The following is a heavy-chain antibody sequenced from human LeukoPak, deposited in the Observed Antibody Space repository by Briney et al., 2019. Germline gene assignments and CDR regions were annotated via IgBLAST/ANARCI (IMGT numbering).Heavy chain of an antibody. CDR1: GGSFSGYY. V-gene: IGHV4-34*01. CDR2: INHSGST. Sequence: SETLSLTCAVYGGSFSGYYWSWIRQPPGKGLEWIGEINHSGSTNYNPSLKSRVTISVDTSKNQFSLKLSSLAAVDTAVYYLAGGVYYDCSGYPLGYYGMDVWGQGTTVTVSS. J-gene: IGHJ6*02. D-gene: IGHD3-22*01. CDR3: AGGVYYDCSGYPLGYYGMDV.